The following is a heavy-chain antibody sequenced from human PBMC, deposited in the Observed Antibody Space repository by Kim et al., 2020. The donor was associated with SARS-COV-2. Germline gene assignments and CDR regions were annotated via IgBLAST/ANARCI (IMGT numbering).Heavy chain of an antibody. D-gene: IGHD3-3*01. Sequence: GGSLRLSCAASGFTFGDYAMHWVRQAPGKGLEWVSGISWNSGSIGYADSVKGRFTISRDNAKNSLYLQMNSLRAEDTALYYCAKDKAWKYYDFWSGYLDAFDIWGQGTMVTVSS. CDR1: GFTFGDYA. CDR2: ISWNSGSI. J-gene: IGHJ3*02. CDR3: AKDKAWKYYDFWSGYLDAFDI. V-gene: IGHV3-9*01.